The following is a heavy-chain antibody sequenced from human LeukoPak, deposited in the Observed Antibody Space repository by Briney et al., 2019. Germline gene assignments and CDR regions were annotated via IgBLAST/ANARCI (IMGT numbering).Heavy chain of an antibody. Sequence: ASVKVSCKASGYTFTGYYMHWVRQAPGQGLEWMGWINPNSGGTNYAQKFQGRVTMTRDTSISTAYMELSRLRSDDTAVYYCARGPYYYGSGSYWDPDYWGQGTLVTVSS. V-gene: IGHV1-2*02. CDR1: GYTFTGYY. D-gene: IGHD3-10*01. CDR2: INPNSGGT. J-gene: IGHJ4*02. CDR3: ARGPYYYGSGSYWDPDY.